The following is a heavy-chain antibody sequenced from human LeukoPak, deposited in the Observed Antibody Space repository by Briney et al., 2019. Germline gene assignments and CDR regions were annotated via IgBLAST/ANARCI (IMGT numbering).Heavy chain of an antibody. Sequence: ASVKVSSKASGYTFTSYCISWVRQAPGQGLEWMGWISPHNVNTNYAQKLQGRATITTDTSTSTAYMELRRLRSEDAEVYDCARGVDTSMGYYFDCWGQGTLVTVSS. CDR3: ARGVDTSMGYYFDC. D-gene: IGHD5-18*01. V-gene: IGHV1-18*04. J-gene: IGHJ4*02. CDR2: ISPHNVNT. CDR1: GYTFTSYC.